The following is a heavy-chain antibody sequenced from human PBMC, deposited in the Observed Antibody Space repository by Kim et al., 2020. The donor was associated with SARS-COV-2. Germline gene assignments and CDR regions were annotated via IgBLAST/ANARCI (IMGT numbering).Heavy chain of an antibody. CDR3: ARVTFEFGNPKNYYGMDV. D-gene: IGHD3-10*01. V-gene: IGHV1-69*01. J-gene: IGHJ6*02. Sequence: QGRVTITADESTSTAYMELSSLRSEDTAVYYCARVTFEFGNPKNYYGMDVWGQGTTVTVSS.